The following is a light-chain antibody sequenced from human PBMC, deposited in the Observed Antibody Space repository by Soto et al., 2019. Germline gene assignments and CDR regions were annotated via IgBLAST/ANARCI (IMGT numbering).Light chain of an antibody. Sequence: EIVMTQSPATLSVSPGERATLSCRASQSVNSNLAWYQQKPGQAPRLLIYAASTRATGLPARFSGSGSGTEFTLTISSLQSEDIAVYYCQQYNKWPLTFGQGSKVDIK. CDR2: AAS. CDR1: QSVNSN. J-gene: IGKJ1*01. V-gene: IGKV3-15*01. CDR3: QQYNKWPLT.